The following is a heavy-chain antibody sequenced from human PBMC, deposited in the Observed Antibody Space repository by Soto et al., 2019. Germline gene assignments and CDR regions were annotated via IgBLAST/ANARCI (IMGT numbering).Heavy chain of an antibody. D-gene: IGHD6-19*01. CDR2: ISSHGRDI. Sequence: EVQLVESGGGLVKPGGSVRLSCEASGFTFTSDSMTWVRQAPGKGLEWVSSISSHGRDIFYADSVKGRFTISRDNAKDSLHLQMNSLTGEDSAVYYCARGAALAGKLDLWGQEPLFTVSS. V-gene: IGHV3-21*06. CDR3: ARGAALAGKLDL. CDR1: GFTFTSDS. J-gene: IGHJ4*02.